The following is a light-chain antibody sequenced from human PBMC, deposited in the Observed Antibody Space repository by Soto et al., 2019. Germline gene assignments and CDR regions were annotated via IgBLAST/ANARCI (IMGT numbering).Light chain of an antibody. CDR3: SSYTSNITPYV. CDR1: SSDVGGYNF. CDR2: HVT. Sequence: QSALTQPASMSGSPGQSMTISCTGTSSDVGGYNFGSWYQQHPGKAPKLMIYHVTNRPSGVSSRFSGSKSGNTASLTISGLQAEDEAEYYCSSYTSNITPYVFGTGTKLTVL. V-gene: IGLV2-14*01. J-gene: IGLJ1*01.